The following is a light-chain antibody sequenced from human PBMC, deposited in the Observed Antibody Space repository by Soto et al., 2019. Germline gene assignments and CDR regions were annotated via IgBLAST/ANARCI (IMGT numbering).Light chain of an antibody. CDR3: QQYNNWPPWT. J-gene: IGKJ1*01. V-gene: IGKV3-15*01. CDR1: QSVSSN. CDR2: GAS. Sequence: EIVLTQSPGTLSLSPGERATLSCRASQSVSSNLAWYQQKPGQAPMLLIYGASTRATGIPARFSGSGSGTEFTLTISSLQSEDFAVYYCQQYNNWPPWTFGQGTKVDIK.